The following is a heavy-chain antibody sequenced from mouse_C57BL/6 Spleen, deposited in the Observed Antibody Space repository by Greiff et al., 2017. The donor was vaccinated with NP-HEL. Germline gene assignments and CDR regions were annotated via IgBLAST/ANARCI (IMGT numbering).Heavy chain of an antibody. CDR2: IYPGDGDT. J-gene: IGHJ4*01. D-gene: IGHD2-13*01. Sequence: VKLMESGPELVKPGASVKISCKASGYAFSSSWMNWVKQRPGKGLEWIGRIYPGDGDTNYNGKFKGKATLTADKSSSTAYMQLSSLTSEDSAVYFCARGYGDLYAMDYWGQGTSVTVSS. V-gene: IGHV1-82*01. CDR1: GYAFSSSW. CDR3: ARGYGDLYAMDY.